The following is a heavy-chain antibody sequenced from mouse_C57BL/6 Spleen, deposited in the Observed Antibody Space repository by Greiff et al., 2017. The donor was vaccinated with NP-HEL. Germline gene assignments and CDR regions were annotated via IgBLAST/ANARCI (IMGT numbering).Heavy chain of an antibody. CDR2: IDPSDSYT. CDR3: ARFAMVTDWYFDV. V-gene: IGHV1-50*01. Sequence: VQLQQPGAELVKPGASVKLSCKASGYTFTSYWMQWVKQRPGQGLEWIGEIDPSDSYTNYNPKFKGKATLTVDTSSSTAYMQLSSLTSEDSAVYYCARFAMVTDWYFDVWGTGTTVTVSS. J-gene: IGHJ1*03. D-gene: IGHD2-2*01. CDR1: GYTFTSYW.